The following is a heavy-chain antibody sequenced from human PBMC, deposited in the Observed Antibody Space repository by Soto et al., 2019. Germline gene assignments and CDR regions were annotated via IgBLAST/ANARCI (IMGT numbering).Heavy chain of an antibody. CDR3: ARARYDSSGYYFDY. CDR1: GFTFSMYS. J-gene: IGHJ4*02. Sequence: GGSLRLSCAASGFTFSMYSINWVRQVPGEGQGLRRGLEWVSVIYSDGSTHYTDSVKDRFIISRDISKNTLYLQMNSLRAEDTAVYYCARARYDSSGYYFDYWGQGALVTSPQ. D-gene: IGHD3-22*01. CDR2: IYSDGST. V-gene: IGHV3-53*01.